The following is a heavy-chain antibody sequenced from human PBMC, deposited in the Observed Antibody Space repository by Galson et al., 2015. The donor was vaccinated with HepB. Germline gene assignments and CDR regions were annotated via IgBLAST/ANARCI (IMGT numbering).Heavy chain of an antibody. CDR2: ISAYNGNT. D-gene: IGHD3-10*01. CDR1: GYSFTSYG. V-gene: IGHV1-18*01. Sequence: SVKVSCKAVGYSFTSYGISWVRQAPGRGLEWMGWISAYNGNTNYAHKFQGRVTMTTDTSTSTAYMELRSLRPDDTAVYYCAREGRHSIVRGAHYYGMDVWGQGTAVTVSS. CDR3: AREGRHSIVRGAHYYGMDV. J-gene: IGHJ6*02.